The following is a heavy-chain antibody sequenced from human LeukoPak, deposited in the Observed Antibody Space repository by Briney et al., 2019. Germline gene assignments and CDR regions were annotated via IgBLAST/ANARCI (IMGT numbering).Heavy chain of an antibody. V-gene: IGHV3-11*01. CDR1: GFSFSDHY. CDR3: ARDRGGSSTSCYDY. CDR2: MSSSDNPI. J-gene: IGHJ4*02. D-gene: IGHD2-2*01. Sequence: GGSLRLSCAASGFSFSDHYMSWIRQAPGKGLEWVSYMSSSDNPIYYADSVKGRFTISRDNAKNSLYLQMNNLRAEDTAVYYCARDRGGSSTSCYDYWVQGTLVTVSS.